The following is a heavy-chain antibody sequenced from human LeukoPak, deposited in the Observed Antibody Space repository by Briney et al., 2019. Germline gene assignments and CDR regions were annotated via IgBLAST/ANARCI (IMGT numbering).Heavy chain of an antibody. V-gene: IGHV4-34*01. CDR1: GGSFSGYY. CDR2: INHSGST. D-gene: IGHD6-13*01. Sequence: SETLSLTCAVYGGSFSGYYWSWLRQPPGKGLEWIGEINHSGSTNYNPSLKSRVTISVDTSKNQFSLKLSSVTAADTAVYYCARGQPQRIAAAARGWFDPWGQGTLVTVSS. J-gene: IGHJ5*02. CDR3: ARGQPQRIAAAARGWFDP.